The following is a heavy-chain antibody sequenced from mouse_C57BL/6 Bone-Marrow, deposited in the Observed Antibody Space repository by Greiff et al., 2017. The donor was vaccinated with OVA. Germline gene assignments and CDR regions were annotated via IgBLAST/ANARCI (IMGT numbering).Heavy chain of an antibody. D-gene: IGHD1-1*01. CDR1: GYTFTSYG. CDR3: ALVARDY. V-gene: IGHV1-81*01. Sequence: VQLQESGAELARPGASVKLSCKASGYTFTSYGIRWVKQRPGQGLEWIGEIYPRSGNTYYNEKFKGKATLTVDKSSSTAYMQLSSLTSEDSAVYFCALVARDYWGQGTTLTVSA. CDR2: IYPRSGNT. J-gene: IGHJ2*01.